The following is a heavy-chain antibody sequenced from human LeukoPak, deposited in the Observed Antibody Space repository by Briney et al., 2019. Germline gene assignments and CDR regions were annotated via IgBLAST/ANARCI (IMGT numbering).Heavy chain of an antibody. Sequence: GGTLRLSCAASGFTFSSYGMSWVRQAPGKGLEWVSAMSGRGGSTNYADSVKGRFTISRDNAKNSLYLQMNSLRAEDTAVYYCARGPRFLYSSGWYYFDYWGQGTLVTVSS. D-gene: IGHD6-19*01. CDR2: MSGRGGST. J-gene: IGHJ4*02. V-gene: IGHV3-23*01. CDR3: ARGPRFLYSSGWYYFDY. CDR1: GFTFSSYG.